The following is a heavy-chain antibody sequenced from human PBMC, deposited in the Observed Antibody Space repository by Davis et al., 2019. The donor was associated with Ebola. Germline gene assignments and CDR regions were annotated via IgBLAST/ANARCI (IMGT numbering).Heavy chain of an antibody. CDR3: ARVLYNYDSSGYYYGWFDP. CDR2: IYYSGST. V-gene: IGHV4-30-4*01. CDR1: GGSISSGDYY. Sequence: MPSETLSLTCTVSGGSISSGDYYWSWIRQPPGKGLEWIGYIYYSGSTYYNPSLKSRVTISVDTSKNQFSLKLSSVTAADTAVYYCARVLYNYDSSGYYYGWFDPWGQGTLVTVSS. D-gene: IGHD3-22*01. J-gene: IGHJ5*02.